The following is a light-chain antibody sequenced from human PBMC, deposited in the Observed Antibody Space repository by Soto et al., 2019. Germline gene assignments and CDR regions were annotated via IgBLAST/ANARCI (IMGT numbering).Light chain of an antibody. J-gene: IGKJ1*01. Sequence: IVMTQSPATLSVSPWERVTLSCRASQSVSTNLAWYQQKPGQAPRLLIYATSTRATGIPGRFSGSGSGTDFTLTISSLQSEDCAVYYCQQYNHWWTLGQGTKVDIK. CDR2: ATS. CDR3: QQYNHWWT. V-gene: IGKV3-15*01. CDR1: QSVSTN.